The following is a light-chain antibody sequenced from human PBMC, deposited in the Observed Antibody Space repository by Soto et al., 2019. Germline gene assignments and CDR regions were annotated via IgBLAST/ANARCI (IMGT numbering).Light chain of an antibody. CDR2: DVT. Sequence: QSALTQPASVSGSPGQSIVISCTGTSSDVGAYNYVSWYQQHPGKAPKLMIYDVTNRPSGVSNRFSGSKSGDTASLSISGLQAEDEADYYCSSYTTSSTQVFGGGTKVTVL. CDR1: SSDVGAYNY. J-gene: IGLJ2*01. V-gene: IGLV2-14*01. CDR3: SSYTTSSTQV.